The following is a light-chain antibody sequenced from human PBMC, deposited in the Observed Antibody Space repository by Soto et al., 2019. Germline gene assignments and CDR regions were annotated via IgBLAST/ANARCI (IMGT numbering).Light chain of an antibody. CDR2: DVS. J-gene: IGLJ1*01. V-gene: IGLV2-14*03. Sequence: QSALTQPASVSGSPGQSIIISCTGTSSDLGGYNYVSWYQQHPGRAPKLMVYDVSNRPSGVSTRFSGSKSGNTASLTISGLQTEDEADYYCSSYTSSSTYVFGTGTKLTVL. CDR3: SSYTSSSTYV. CDR1: SSDLGGYNY.